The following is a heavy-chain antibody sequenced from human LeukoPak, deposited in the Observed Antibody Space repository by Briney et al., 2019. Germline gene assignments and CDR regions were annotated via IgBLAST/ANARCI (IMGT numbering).Heavy chain of an antibody. CDR1: GGSISSYY. D-gene: IGHD5-12*01. CDR3: AKGGRGFDLLDY. J-gene: IGHJ4*02. CDR2: IYTSGST. Sequence: SETLSLTCTVSGGSISSYYWSWIRQPAGKGLEWIGRIYTSGSTNYNPSLKSRVTMSVDTSKNQFSLKLSPVTAADTAVYYCAKGGRGFDLLDYWGQGTLVTVSS. V-gene: IGHV4-4*07.